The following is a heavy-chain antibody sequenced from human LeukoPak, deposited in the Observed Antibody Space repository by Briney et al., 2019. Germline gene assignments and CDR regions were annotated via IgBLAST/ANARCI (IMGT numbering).Heavy chain of an antibody. J-gene: IGHJ4*02. CDR1: GYTFSNYD. D-gene: IGHD6-19*01. V-gene: IGHV1-8*01. CDR2: VNPNSGNT. CDR3: ARGPVRGWLDQEFDY. Sequence: GASVKVSCKASGYTFSNYDINWVRQATGQGLEWMGWVNPNSGNTGYAQKFQGRVTMTRDSSITTAYMELSSLRSEDTAVYFCARGPVRGWLDQEFDYWGQGTLVTVSS.